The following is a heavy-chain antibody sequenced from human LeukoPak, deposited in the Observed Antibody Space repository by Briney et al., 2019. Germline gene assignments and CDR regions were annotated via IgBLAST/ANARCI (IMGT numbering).Heavy chain of an antibody. V-gene: IGHV4-31*03. D-gene: IGHD3-3*01. Sequence: PSETLSLTCTVSGGSISSGDYYWSWIRQHPGKGLEWIGYIYYSGSTYYNPSLKSRVTISVDTSKNQFSLKLSSVTAADTAVYYCARTAGEWLEDYYYMDVWGKGTTVTVSS. CDR3: ARTAGEWLEDYYYMDV. CDR1: GGSISSGDYY. J-gene: IGHJ6*03. CDR2: IYYSGST.